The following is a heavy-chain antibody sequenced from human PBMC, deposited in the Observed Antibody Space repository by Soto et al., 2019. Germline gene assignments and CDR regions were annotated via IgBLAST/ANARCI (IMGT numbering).Heavy chain of an antibody. CDR2: ISGRGGTT. CDR3: AKVDNAGAFDI. Sequence: EVQLLESGGGLVQPGGSLRLSCAVSGLTFSSYAMSWVRQAPGKGLEWVSAISGRGGTTYYAVSVKGRFTISRDNFKNTLYRQMNSLRAEDTAVYYCAKVDNAGAFDIWGQGTVVTVSS. CDR1: GLTFSSYA. V-gene: IGHV3-23*01. D-gene: IGHD1-20*01. J-gene: IGHJ3*02.